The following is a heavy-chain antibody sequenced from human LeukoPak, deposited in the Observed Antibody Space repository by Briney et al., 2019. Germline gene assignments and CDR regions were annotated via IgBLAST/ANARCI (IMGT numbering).Heavy chain of an antibody. D-gene: IGHD6-13*01. J-gene: IGHJ4*02. CDR2: ISRSGSTK. CDR3: ARDGTIAAAGNIGY. CDR1: GFTFSDYN. Sequence: GGSLRLSCAASGFTFSDYNMRWIRQAPGKGLEWVSSISRSGSTKYYADSVKGRFTISRDNAKNSLFLQMNSLRAEDTAVYYCARDGTIAAAGNIGYWGQGTLVTVSS. V-gene: IGHV3-11*01.